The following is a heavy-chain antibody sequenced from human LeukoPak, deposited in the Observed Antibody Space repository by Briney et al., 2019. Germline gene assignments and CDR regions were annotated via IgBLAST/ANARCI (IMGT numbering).Heavy chain of an antibody. D-gene: IGHD5-12*01. CDR2: IIPIFGTA. CDR1: GGTFSSYA. J-gene: IGHJ3*02. Sequence: SVKVSCKASGGTFSSYAISWVRQAPGQGLEWMGGIIPIFGTANYAQKFQGRVTITADESTSTAYMELSSLRSEDTAVYYCARGPPRIVATISAAFDIWGQGTMVSVSS. CDR3: ARGPPRIVATISAAFDI. V-gene: IGHV1-69*13.